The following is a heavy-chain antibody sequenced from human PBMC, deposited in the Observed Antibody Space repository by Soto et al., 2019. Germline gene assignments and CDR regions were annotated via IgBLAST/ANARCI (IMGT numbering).Heavy chain of an antibody. D-gene: IGHD3-3*01. Sequence: QVQLQESGPGLVKPSQTLSLTCTVSGGSISSGGYYWSWIRQHPGKGLEWIGYIYYSGSTYYNPSLKRRVTISVDSSKNQFSLKLSSVTAADTAVYYCARGGSLTIFGVVIMPHYFDYWGQGTLVTVSS. CDR2: IYYSGST. J-gene: IGHJ4*02. CDR3: ARGGSLTIFGVVIMPHYFDY. V-gene: IGHV4-31*03. CDR1: GGSISSGGYY.